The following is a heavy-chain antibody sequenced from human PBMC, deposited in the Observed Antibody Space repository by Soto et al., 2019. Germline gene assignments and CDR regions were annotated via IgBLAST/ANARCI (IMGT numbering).Heavy chain of an antibody. CDR3: ARFSNYYGSGLDY. Sequence: SETLSLTCTVSGGSISSGDYYWSWIRQPPGKGLEWIGYIYYSGSTYYNPSLKSRVTISVDTSKNQFSLKLSSVTAADTAVYYRARFSNYYGSGLDYWGQGTLVTVSS. V-gene: IGHV4-30-4*01. J-gene: IGHJ4*02. D-gene: IGHD3-10*01. CDR2: IYYSGST. CDR1: GGSISSGDYY.